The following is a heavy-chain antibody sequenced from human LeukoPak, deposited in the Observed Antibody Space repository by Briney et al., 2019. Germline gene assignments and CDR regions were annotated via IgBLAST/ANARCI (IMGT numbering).Heavy chain of an antibody. CDR2: ISSSGSTI. Sequence: PGGSLRLSCAAPGFTFSSYEMNWVRQAPGKGLEWGSYISSSGSTIYYADSVKGRFTISRDNAKKSLYLQMNSLRAEDTAVYYCAELGITMIGGVWGKGTTVTISS. CDR3: AELGITMIGGV. CDR1: GFTFSSYE. V-gene: IGHV3-48*03. D-gene: IGHD3-10*02. J-gene: IGHJ6*04.